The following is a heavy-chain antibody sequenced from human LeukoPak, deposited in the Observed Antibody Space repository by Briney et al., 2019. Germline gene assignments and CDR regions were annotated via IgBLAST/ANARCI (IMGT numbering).Heavy chain of an antibody. D-gene: IGHD3-9*01. CDR3: AKRYFVWLNFDY. J-gene: IGHJ4*02. CDR2: ISYDGSNK. Sequence: GGSLRLSCAASGFTFSSYGMHWVRQAPGKGLEWVAVISYDGSNKYYADSVKGRFTISRDNSKNTLYLQMISLRAEDAAVYYCAKRYFVWLNFDYWGQGTLVTVSS. V-gene: IGHV3-30*18. CDR1: GFTFSSYG.